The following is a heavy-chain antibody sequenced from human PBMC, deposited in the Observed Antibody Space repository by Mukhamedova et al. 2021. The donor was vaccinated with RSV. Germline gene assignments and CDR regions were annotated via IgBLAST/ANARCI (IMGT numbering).Heavy chain of an antibody. CDR1: W. D-gene: IGHD3-3*01. CDR2: IKQDGSEK. J-gene: IGHJ3*02. V-gene: IGHV3-7*01. CDR3: AREGITSFGVVLDALDI. Sequence: WMSWVRQAPGKGLEWVAAIKQDGSEKYYVDSVKGRFTISRDNAKNSLNLQMNSLRAEDTAVYYCAREGITSFGVVLDALDIWGQ.